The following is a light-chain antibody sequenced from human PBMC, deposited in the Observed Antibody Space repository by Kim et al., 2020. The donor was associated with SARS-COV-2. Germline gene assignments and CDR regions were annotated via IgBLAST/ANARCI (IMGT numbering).Light chain of an antibody. CDR3: NSRDTNDNVL. Sequence: VDLGQTDRIKCQGDSLRSFYATWYQQKPGQAPILVIYGKNNRPSGIPDRFSGSSSGNTASLTITGTQAGDEADYYCNSRDTNDNVLFGGGTKVTVL. J-gene: IGLJ2*01. CDR1: SLRSFY. V-gene: IGLV3-19*01. CDR2: GKN.